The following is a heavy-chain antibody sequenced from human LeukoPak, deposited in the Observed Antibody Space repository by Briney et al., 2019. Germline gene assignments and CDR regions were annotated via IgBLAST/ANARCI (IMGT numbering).Heavy chain of an antibody. CDR2: IYYSGST. CDR3: AREATDYGDYPYYFDY. V-gene: IGHV4-59*01. D-gene: IGHD4-17*01. CDR1: GGSISSYY. J-gene: IGHJ4*02. Sequence: SETLSLTCTVSGGSISSYYWSWIRQPPGKGLEWIGYIYYSGSTNYNPSLKSRVTISVDTSKNQFSLKLSSVTAADTAVYYCAREATDYGDYPYYFDYWGQGTLVTVPS.